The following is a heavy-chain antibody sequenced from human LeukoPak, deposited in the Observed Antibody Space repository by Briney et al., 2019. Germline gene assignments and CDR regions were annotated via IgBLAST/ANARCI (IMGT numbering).Heavy chain of an antibody. J-gene: IGHJ4*02. CDR1: GFTVSSNY. Sequence: PGGSLRLSCAASGFTVSSNYMSWVRQAPGKGLEWVSCIFSRSESILYADSVKGRFTISRDNAKNSLYLQMDSLRVEDTAVYYCARDFFHSSDSRPFDYWGQGTLVTVSS. CDR3: ARDFFHSSDSRPFDY. V-gene: IGHV3-21*01. D-gene: IGHD3-22*01. CDR2: IFSRSESI.